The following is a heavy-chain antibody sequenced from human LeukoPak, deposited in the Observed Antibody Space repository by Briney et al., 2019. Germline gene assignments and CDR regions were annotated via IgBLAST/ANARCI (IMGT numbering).Heavy chain of an antibody. Sequence: VGSLRLSCAASGFTFSNAWMSWVRQAPGKGLEWVGRIKSKTDGGTTDYAAPVKGRFTISRDDSKNTLYLQMNSLKTEDTAVYYCTTAHRWLGLDYWGQGTLVTVSS. D-gene: IGHD5-12*01. CDR1: GFTFSNAW. CDR2: IKSKTDGGTT. CDR3: TTAHRWLGLDY. J-gene: IGHJ4*02. V-gene: IGHV3-15*01.